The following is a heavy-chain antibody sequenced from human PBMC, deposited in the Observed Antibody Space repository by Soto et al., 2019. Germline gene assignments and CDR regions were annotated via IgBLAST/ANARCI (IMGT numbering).Heavy chain of an antibody. V-gene: IGHV3-23*01. D-gene: IGHD2-15*01. CDR2: ITGSGSSA. J-gene: IGHJ4*02. CDR1: GFTFGSYA. Sequence: GGSLRLSCAASGFTFGSYAMSWVRQAPGKGLEWVSGITGSGSSAYYADSVKGRFTISRDNSKDTVYLQMNSLRAEDTAVYYCAKDLRRVVVAAMGDYWGQGTLVTVS. CDR3: AKDLRRVVVAAMGDY.